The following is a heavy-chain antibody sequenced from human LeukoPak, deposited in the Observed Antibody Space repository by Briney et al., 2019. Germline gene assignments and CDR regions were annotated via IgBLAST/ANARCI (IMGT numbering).Heavy chain of an antibody. Sequence: KSGGSLRLSCAASGFTFSSYSMNWVRQAPGKGLEWVSSISSSSSYIYYADSVKGRFTISRDNSKNTLYLQMNSLRAEDTAVYYCAKVPTTTRPKYYFDYWGQGTLVTVSS. V-gene: IGHV3-21*04. CDR2: ISSSSSYI. J-gene: IGHJ4*02. CDR3: AKVPTTTRPKYYFDY. CDR1: GFTFSSYS. D-gene: IGHD4-17*01.